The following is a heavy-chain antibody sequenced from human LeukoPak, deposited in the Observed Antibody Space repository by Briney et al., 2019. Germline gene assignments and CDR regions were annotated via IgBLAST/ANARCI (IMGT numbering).Heavy chain of an antibody. Sequence: KPSETLSLTCAVYGGSFSGYYWSWIRQPPGKGLEWIGEINYSGSTNYNPSLKSRVTISVDTSKNQFSLKLSSVTAADTAVYYCAREVGAITHLGAFDIWGQGTMVTVSS. CDR1: GGSFSGYY. V-gene: IGHV4-34*01. J-gene: IGHJ3*02. D-gene: IGHD1-26*01. CDR2: INYSGST. CDR3: AREVGAITHLGAFDI.